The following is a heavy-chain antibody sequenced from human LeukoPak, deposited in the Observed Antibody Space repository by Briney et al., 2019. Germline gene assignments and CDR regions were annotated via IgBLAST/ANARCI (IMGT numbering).Heavy chain of an antibody. D-gene: IGHD1-14*01. V-gene: IGHV3-23*01. Sequence: PGGSLRLSCAASGFTFSSYAMSWVRQAPGKGLEWVSTISGSGASTYYADSVKGRFTISRDSSKNTLYLQMNSLRADDTAVYYCAKDGGGTYRCEIDYWGQGTLVTVSS. J-gene: IGHJ4*02. CDR3: AKDGGGTYRCEIDY. CDR1: GFTFSSYA. CDR2: ISGSGAST.